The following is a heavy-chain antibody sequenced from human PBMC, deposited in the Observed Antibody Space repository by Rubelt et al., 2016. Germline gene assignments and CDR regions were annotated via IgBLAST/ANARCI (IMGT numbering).Heavy chain of an antibody. CDR3: AKREDFWSGYSWPQVEDY. V-gene: IGHV3-23*01. Sequence: EVQLLESGGGLVQPGGSLRLSCAASGFTFSSYAMSWVRQAPGKGLEWVSAISGSGGSTYYANSVKGRFTISRDNSKSTLYLQMNSLRAEDTAVYYCAKREDFWSGYSWPQVEDYWGQGTLVTVSS. CDR1: GFTFSSYA. J-gene: IGHJ4*02. D-gene: IGHD3-3*01. CDR2: ISGSGGST.